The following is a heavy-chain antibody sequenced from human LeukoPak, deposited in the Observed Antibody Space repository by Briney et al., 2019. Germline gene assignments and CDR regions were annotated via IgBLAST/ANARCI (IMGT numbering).Heavy chain of an antibody. Sequence: GGSLRLSCAASGFTFSSYWMSWIRQAPGKGLEWVSSISRSGSTKYYADSVKGRFTISRDNAKNSLFLQMNSLRAEDTAVYYCARVLRYCSGGNCYSGGLGYMVVWAKGPRSPSP. V-gene: IGHV3-11*01. CDR2: ISRSGSTK. CDR3: ARVLRYCSGGNCYSGGLGYMVV. CDR1: GFTFSSYW. D-gene: IGHD2-15*01. J-gene: IGHJ6*03.